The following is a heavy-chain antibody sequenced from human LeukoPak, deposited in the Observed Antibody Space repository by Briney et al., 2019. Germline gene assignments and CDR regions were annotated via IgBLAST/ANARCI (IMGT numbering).Heavy chain of an antibody. J-gene: IGHJ4*02. CDR2: ISSSSYNI. V-gene: IGHV3-48*01. CDR3: ARARRESTPYCSNGVCHNQDRYYFDY. D-gene: IGHD2-8*01. CDR1: GFTFISYS. Sequence: GGSLRLSCAASGFTFISYSMNWVRQAPGKGLEWVSYISSSSYNIYFEDSVKGRFTISRDNAKNSLYLQMNSLRAEDTAVYYCARARRESTPYCSNGVCHNQDRYYFDYWGQGTLVTVSS.